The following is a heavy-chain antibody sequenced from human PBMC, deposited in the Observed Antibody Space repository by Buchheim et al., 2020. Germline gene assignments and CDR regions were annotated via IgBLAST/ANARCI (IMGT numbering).Heavy chain of an antibody. D-gene: IGHD3-22*01. Sequence: QVQLQESGPGLVKPSETLSLTCTVSGGSISSYYWSWIRQPPGKGLEWIGYIYYSGSTNYNPSLKSRVTISVDTSKNQFSLTLSSVTAADTAVYYCASQYYYDSSGYPDYWGQGTL. CDR2: IYYSGST. J-gene: IGHJ4*02. V-gene: IGHV4-59*01. CDR1: GGSISSYY. CDR3: ASQYYYDSSGYPDY.